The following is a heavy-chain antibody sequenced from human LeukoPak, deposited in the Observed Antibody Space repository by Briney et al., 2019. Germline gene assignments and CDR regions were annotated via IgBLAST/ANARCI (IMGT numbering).Heavy chain of an antibody. CDR1: GFTFSSYA. J-gene: IGHJ4*02. Sequence: TGGSLSLSCAASGFTFSSYAMSWAREARGKGREWVAAISDSGGSTYYADSVKGRFTISRDNSKNTLYLQMNSLRAEDTAVYYCARSGYGDFDYWGQGTLVTVSS. D-gene: IGHD4-17*01. CDR3: ARSGYGDFDY. CDR2: ISDSGGST. V-gene: IGHV3-23*01.